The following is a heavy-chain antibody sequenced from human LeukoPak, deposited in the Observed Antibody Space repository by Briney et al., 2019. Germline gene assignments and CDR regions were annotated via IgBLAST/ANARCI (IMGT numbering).Heavy chain of an antibody. V-gene: IGHV3-30*02. Sequence: AGGSLRLSCAASGFTFSSYGMHWVRQAPGKGLEWVAFIRYDGSNKYYADSVKGRFTISRDNAKNSLYLQMNSLRAEDTAVYYCARDGYYYDAFDIWGQGTMVTVSS. CDR1: GFTFSSYG. CDR3: ARDGYYYDAFDI. CDR2: IRYDGSNK. D-gene: IGHD3-22*01. J-gene: IGHJ3*02.